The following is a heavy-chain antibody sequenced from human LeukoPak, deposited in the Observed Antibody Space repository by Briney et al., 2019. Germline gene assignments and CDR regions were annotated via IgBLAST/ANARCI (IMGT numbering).Heavy chain of an antibody. J-gene: IGHJ2*01. CDR2: IYYSGSP. D-gene: IGHD3-3*01. CDR1: GGSISSSSYY. Sequence: SETLSLTCTVSGGSISSSSYYWGWIRQPPEKGLEWIGTIYYSGSPSYIPSLKSRGTISVDTSKNEFSLTLSSVTAADTAVYYCARHGSGYHKTWYFDLWGRGTLVTVSS. CDR3: ARHGSGYHKTWYFDL. V-gene: IGHV4-39*01.